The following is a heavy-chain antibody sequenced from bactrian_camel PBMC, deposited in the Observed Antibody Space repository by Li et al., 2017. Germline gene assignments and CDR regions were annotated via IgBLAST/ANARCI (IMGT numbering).Heavy chain of an antibody. CDR3: AGRDCYMDGPEEFRF. D-gene: IGHD2*01. CDR2: IDSDGST. V-gene: IGHV3S53*01. CDR1: GYTHGTNC. J-gene: IGHJ6*01. Sequence: HVQLVESGGGSVQAGGSLTLSCVIPGYTHGTNCIGWFRQKPGKEREGVAAIDSDGSTSYADSVKGRFTISQDNAKNTLFLQMNSLKPEDTAMYYCAGRDCYMDGPEEFRFWGQGTQVTVS.